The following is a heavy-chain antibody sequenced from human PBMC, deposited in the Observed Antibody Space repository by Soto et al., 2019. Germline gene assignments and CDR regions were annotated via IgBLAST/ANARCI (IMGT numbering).Heavy chain of an antibody. CDR1: GYSFTSYW. J-gene: IGHJ6*02. V-gene: IGHV5-51*01. CDR3: ARRYDFWSGYNDYGMDV. D-gene: IGHD3-3*01. Sequence: GESLKISCKGSGYSFTSYWIGWVRQMPGKGLEWMGIIYPGDSDTRYSPSFQGQVTISADKSISTAYLQWSSLKASDTAMYYCARRYDFWSGYNDYGMDVWGQGTTVTVSS. CDR2: IYPGDSDT.